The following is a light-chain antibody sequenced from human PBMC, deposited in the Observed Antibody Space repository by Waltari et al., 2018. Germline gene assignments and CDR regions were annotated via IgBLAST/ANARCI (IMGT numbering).Light chain of an antibody. CDR2: RAS. J-gene: IGKJ1*01. V-gene: IGKV1-5*03. Sequence: DIQVTQSPSTLSASIGDRVTITCRASQRISDWLAWYQQKPGRAPKLLIHRASYLETGVPSRFSGSGSGTEFTLTISSLQPDDSATYFCQQYNTYWETFGQGTKVEIK. CDR1: QRISDW. CDR3: QQYNTYWET.